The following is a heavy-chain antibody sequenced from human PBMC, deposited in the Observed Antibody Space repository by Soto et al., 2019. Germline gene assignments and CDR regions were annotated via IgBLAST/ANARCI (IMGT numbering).Heavy chain of an antibody. CDR2: INPSVGST. V-gene: IGHV1-46*01. D-gene: IGHD3-10*01. Sequence: QVQLVQSGAEVRKPGASVKVSCKASGYSFTTYNMHWVRQAPGQGLEWMGVINPSVGSTSYAQKFEGRDTMTRDTSTSTVYMELSSLRSEDTAVDYCARAGAGHFDSWGQGTLVTVSS. CDR3: ARAGAGHFDS. CDR1: GYSFTTYN. J-gene: IGHJ4*02.